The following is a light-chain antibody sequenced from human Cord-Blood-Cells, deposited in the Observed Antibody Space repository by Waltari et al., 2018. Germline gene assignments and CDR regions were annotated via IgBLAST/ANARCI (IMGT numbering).Light chain of an antibody. J-gene: IGLJ1*01. V-gene: IGLV2-23*01. CDR2: EGS. Sequence: QSALTHPASVSGSPGQSITIPCTGTSRDVGSYNLVSWYQQHPGKAPNLMIYEGSKRPSGVSNRFSGSKSGNTASLTISGLQAEDEADYYCCSYAGSSTYVFGTGTKVTVL. CDR1: SRDVGSYNL. CDR3: CSYAGSSTYV.